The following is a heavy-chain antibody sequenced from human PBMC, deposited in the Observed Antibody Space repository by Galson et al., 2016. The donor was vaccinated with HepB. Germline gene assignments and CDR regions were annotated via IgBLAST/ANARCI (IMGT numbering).Heavy chain of an antibody. Sequence: SLRLSCAASGFSVSYNYMSWVRQAPGKGLEWVSVIYSGGSTYYADSVRGRFTISRDISKNTLYLQMSSLRAEDTAVYYCVKDRVRDGHPNFDYWGQGTLVTVSS. J-gene: IGHJ4*02. CDR3: VKDRVRDGHPNFDY. D-gene: IGHD5-24*01. CDR1: GFSVSYNY. V-gene: IGHV3-66*02. CDR2: IYSGGST.